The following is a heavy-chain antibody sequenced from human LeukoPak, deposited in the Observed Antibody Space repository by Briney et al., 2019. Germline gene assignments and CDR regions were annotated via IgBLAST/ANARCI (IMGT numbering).Heavy chain of an antibody. CDR1: GGSMNDYY. J-gene: IGHJ5*02. V-gene: IGHV4-59*01. Sequence: PSETLSLTCTVSGGSMNDYYWSWIRQPPGKGLEWIASFYYSGSTAYNPSLKSRATISLDTSKNQASLNLNSVTAADTAVYYCARNGRDGSGYSSNWFDPWGQGTLVTVSS. CDR2: FYYSGST. CDR3: ARNGRDGSGYSSNWFDP. D-gene: IGHD3-22*01.